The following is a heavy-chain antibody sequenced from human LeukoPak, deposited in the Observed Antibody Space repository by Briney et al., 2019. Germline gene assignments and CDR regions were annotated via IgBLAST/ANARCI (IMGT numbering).Heavy chain of an antibody. CDR3: TRVIVAVPGYFDYFDF. CDR2: INEDGSNK. J-gene: IGHJ4*02. Sequence: QSGGSLRLSCTASGFSFSNHYMRWPRQAPGKGLEWVANINEDGSNKWHLGSVKGRFTVSRDNARNSLYLQMNSLRVEDTAVYYCTRVIVAVPGYFDYFDFWGQGVLVTVSS. CDR1: GFSFSNHY. V-gene: IGHV3-7*03. D-gene: IGHD6-19*01.